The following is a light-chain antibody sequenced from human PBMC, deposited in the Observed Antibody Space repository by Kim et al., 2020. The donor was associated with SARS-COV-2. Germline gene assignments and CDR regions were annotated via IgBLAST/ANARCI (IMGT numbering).Light chain of an antibody. V-gene: IGKV1-39*01. Sequence: VSVGDRVTISCRASQSITSSLNWYQQKPAKAPKLLIYAATNLQSGVPSRFSGSGSGTHFTLTISSLQPEDFATYYCQQSYGFPLTFGGGTKVDIK. J-gene: IGKJ4*01. CDR2: AAT. CDR1: QSITSS. CDR3: QQSYGFPLT.